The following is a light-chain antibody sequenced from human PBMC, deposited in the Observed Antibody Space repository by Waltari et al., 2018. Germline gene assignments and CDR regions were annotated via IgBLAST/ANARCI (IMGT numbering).Light chain of an antibody. CDR2: RAS. CDR3: QQYDNYWT. J-gene: IGKJ1*01. V-gene: IGKV1-5*03. Sequence: DIQMTTSRSTLSASVGDRVTITCRASQSITNWLAWYQQKPGKAPKLLIYRASNLESGVPSRFSGSGSGTEFTLTISSLQPDDFATYYCQQYDNYWTFGQGTKVEIK. CDR1: QSITNW.